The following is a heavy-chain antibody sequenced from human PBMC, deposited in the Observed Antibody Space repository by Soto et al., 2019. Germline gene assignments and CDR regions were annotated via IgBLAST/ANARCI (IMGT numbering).Heavy chain of an antibody. J-gene: IGHJ4*02. V-gene: IGHV4-39*01. CDR1: GASISSSRYY. Sequence: PSETLSLTCTVSGASISSSRYYWGWIRQPPGKGLEWIGNIYYSGSTYYNPSLKSRVTMSLDTFRNEFSLRLSSVTAADTAVFYCARLLSSSSYYDTLTGYSVDSWGQGPLVTVSS. D-gene: IGHD3-9*01. CDR2: IYYSGST. CDR3: ARLLSSSSYYDTLTGYSVDS.